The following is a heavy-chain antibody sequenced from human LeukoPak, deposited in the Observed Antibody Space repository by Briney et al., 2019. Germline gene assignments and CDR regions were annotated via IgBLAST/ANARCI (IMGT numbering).Heavy chain of an antibody. Sequence: VASVKVSCKASGGTFSSYAISWVRQAPGQGLEWMGGIIPIFGTANYAQKFQGRVTITTDESTSTAYMELSSLRSEDTAVYYCARDELGRRGYSYHYYMDVWGKGTTVTVSS. D-gene: IGHD5-18*01. CDR3: ARDELGRRGYSYHYYMDV. CDR1: GGTFSSYA. J-gene: IGHJ6*03. V-gene: IGHV1-69*05. CDR2: IIPIFGTA.